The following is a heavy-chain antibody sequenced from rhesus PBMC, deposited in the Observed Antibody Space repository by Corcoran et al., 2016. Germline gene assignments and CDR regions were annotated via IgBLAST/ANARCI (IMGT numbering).Heavy chain of an antibody. V-gene: IGHV3-30*02. J-gene: IGHJ5-2*02. D-gene: IGHD3-28*01. CDR1: GLTFSTSW. Sequence: EVQLVESGAGLVQSGGSLRLSCAASGLTFSTSWMNWVRQVSGKGLEWVARIKRQSDGETPDYATSVKGRFTISRDDSKNMVYLQMNSLETADTAVYFCTTGLYSLDVWGRGVLVTVSS. CDR3: TTGLYSLDV. CDR2: IKRQSDGETP.